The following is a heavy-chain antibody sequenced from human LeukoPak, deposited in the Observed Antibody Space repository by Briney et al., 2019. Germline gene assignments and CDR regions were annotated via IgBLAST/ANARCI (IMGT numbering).Heavy chain of an antibody. CDR2: INSSGGGT. D-gene: IGHD2-15*01. Sequence: GGSLRLSCAASGFTFSSYAMNWVRQAPGKGLEWVSGINSSGGGTYYADFVKGRFTISRDNSKSTLYLQMNNLRADDTAVYYCAKVLLRALDYMDVWGKGTTVTVSS. CDR3: AKVLLRALDYMDV. J-gene: IGHJ6*03. CDR1: GFTFSSYA. V-gene: IGHV3-23*01.